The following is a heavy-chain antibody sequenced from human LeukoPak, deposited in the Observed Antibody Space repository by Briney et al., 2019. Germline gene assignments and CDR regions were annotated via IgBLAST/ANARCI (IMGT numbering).Heavy chain of an antibody. CDR3: ARGGMITFGGVIAMGY. Sequence: ASVKVSCKASGYTFTGYYMHWVRQAPGQGLEWMGWINPNSGGTNYAQKFQGRVTMTRDTSISTAYMELSRLRSDDTAVYYCARGGMITFGGVIAMGYWGQGTLVTVSS. CDR1: GYTFTGYY. CDR2: INPNSGGT. D-gene: IGHD3-16*02. J-gene: IGHJ4*02. V-gene: IGHV1-2*02.